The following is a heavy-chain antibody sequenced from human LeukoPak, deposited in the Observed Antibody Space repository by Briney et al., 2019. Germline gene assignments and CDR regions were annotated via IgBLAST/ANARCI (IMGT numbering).Heavy chain of an antibody. CDR1: GFTFSSYW. Sequence: PWGSLRLSCAASGFTFSSYWMSWVRQAPGKGLEWVASIKRDGSVKKYVDSVQGRFTVSRDNTKNSLYLQMNSLRADDTAVYYCARLSGDLTVFDLWGQGTLVTVSS. CDR3: ARLSGDLTVFDL. V-gene: IGHV3-7*01. CDR2: IKRDGSVK. J-gene: IGHJ4*02. D-gene: IGHD1-26*01.